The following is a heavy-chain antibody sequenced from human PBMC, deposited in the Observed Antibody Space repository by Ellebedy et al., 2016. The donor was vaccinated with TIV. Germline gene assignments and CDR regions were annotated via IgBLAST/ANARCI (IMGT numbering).Heavy chain of an antibody. Sequence: SETLSLTCTVSGGSIRSSSYYWGWIRQPPGKGLEWIGNIYYSGNTCYNPTLNSRVTMSVDTSDNQFSLRLSSVTAADTAVYYCSRLEYPDVDLNWYFDLWGRGTLVTVSS. CDR2: IYYSGNT. J-gene: IGHJ2*01. CDR1: GGSIRSSSYY. CDR3: SRLEYPDVDLNWYFDL. V-gene: IGHV4-39*01. D-gene: IGHD1-1*01.